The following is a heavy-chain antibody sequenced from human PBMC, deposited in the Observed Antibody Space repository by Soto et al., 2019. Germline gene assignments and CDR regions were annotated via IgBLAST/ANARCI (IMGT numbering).Heavy chain of an antibody. Sequence: EVQLLESGGGLVQPGGSLRLSCAASGFTFSSYAMSWVRQAPGKGLEWVSAISGSGGSTYYADSVKGRFTISRDNSKNTLYLPMSSLRAEETAVYYCAKEGEYSSGWDNFDYWGQGTLVTVSS. CDR1: GFTFSSYA. CDR3: AKEGEYSSGWDNFDY. D-gene: IGHD6-19*01. V-gene: IGHV3-23*01. CDR2: ISGSGGST. J-gene: IGHJ4*02.